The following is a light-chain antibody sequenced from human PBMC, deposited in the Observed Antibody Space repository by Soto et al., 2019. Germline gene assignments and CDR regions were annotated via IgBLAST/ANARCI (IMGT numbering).Light chain of an antibody. CDR1: QSISSW. Sequence: DIQMTQSPSTLSASVGDSVTITCRASQSISSWLAWYQQKPGKAPKLLIYDASSLESGVPSRFSGSGSGTEFTLTISSXQPDDFATYYCQQYNSYLWTFGQGTKVDIK. CDR2: DAS. J-gene: IGKJ1*01. V-gene: IGKV1-5*01. CDR3: QQYNSYLWT.